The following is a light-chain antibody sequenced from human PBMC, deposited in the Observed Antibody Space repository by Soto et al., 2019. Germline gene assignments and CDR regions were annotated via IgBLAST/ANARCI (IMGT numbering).Light chain of an antibody. CDR1: QGMRND. CDR2: AAS. J-gene: IGKJ1*01. CDR3: LQDYNYPWK. Sequence: AIQMTQSPSSLSASVGDRVTITCRASQGMRNDLGWYQQKPGKAPKLLIYAASSLQSGVPSRFSGSGSGTDFTLTISSLQPEDFANYYCLQDYNYPWKFGQGTKVEIK. V-gene: IGKV1-6*01.